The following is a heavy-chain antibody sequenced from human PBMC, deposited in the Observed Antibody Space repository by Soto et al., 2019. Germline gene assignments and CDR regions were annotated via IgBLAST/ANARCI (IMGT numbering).Heavy chain of an antibody. V-gene: IGHV4-59*01. J-gene: IGHJ6*03. D-gene: IGHD3-3*01. Sequence: SETLSLTCTVSGGSISSYYWSWIRQPPGKGLEWIGYIYYSGSTNYNPSLKSRVTISVDTSKNQFSLKLSSVTAADTAVYYCARGGPYDFWSGYFPPYYYYYXDVWGKGTTVTV. CDR2: IYYSGST. CDR1: GGSISSYY. CDR3: ARGGPYDFWSGYFPPYYYYYXDV.